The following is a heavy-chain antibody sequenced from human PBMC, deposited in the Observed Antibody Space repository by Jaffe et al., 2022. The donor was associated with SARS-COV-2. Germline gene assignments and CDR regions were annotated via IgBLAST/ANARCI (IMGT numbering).Heavy chain of an antibody. V-gene: IGHV3-30*18. CDR1: GFTFSSYG. CDR3: AKGGAPQGEYQLLDLELVLYGMDV. D-gene: IGHD2-2*02. CDR2: ISYDGSNK. Sequence: QVQLVESGGGVVQPGRSLRLSCAASGFTFSSYGMHWVRQAPGKGLEWVAVISYDGSNKYYADSVKGRFTISRDNSKNTLYLQMNSLRAEDTAVYYCAKGGAPQGEYQLLDLELVLYGMDVWGQGTTVTVSS. J-gene: IGHJ6*02.